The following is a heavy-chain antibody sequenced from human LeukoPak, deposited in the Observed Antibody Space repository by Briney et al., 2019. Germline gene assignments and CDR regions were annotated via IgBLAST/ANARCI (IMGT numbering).Heavy chain of an antibody. CDR1: GGSISSYY. D-gene: IGHD3-9*01. J-gene: IGHJ5*02. V-gene: IGHV4-59*01. Sequence: SETLSLTCTVSGGSISSYYWTWIRQPPGKGLEWLGYIYYSGSTNYNPSLKSRVTISLDTSKNQFSLRLTSVTAADTAVYYCASTYYDILTGSDWFDPWGQGTLVTVSS. CDR2: IYYSGST. CDR3: ASTYYDILTGSDWFDP.